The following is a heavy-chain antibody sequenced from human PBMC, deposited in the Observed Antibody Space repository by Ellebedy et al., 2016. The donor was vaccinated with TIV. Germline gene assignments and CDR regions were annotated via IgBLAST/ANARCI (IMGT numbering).Heavy chain of an antibody. V-gene: IGHV3-23*01. Sequence: GESLKISXAASGFTFSSYAMSWVRQAPGKGLEWLSAITGSGDGGRTYSADSVKGRFTISRDNSKNTLYLQMSSLRAEDTAVYYCAGRSGTYSDAFDIWGQGTMVTVSS. CDR3: AGRSGTYSDAFDI. CDR1: GFTFSSYA. CDR2: ITGSGDGGRT. D-gene: IGHD1-26*01. J-gene: IGHJ3*02.